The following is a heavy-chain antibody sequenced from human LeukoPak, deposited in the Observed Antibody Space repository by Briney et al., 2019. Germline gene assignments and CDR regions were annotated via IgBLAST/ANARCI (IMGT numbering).Heavy chain of an antibody. V-gene: IGHV3-48*04. CDR1: GFNFNSHS. Sequence: GGSLRLSCIASGFNFNSHSMSWVRQAPGKGLEWVSFISSGSDTIYDADSLKGRFTISRDNAKNSLYLQMDSLSAEDTAVYYCARGYYDILTAYFDYWGQGTLVTVSS. D-gene: IGHD3-9*01. CDR2: ISSGSDTI. CDR3: ARGYYDILTAYFDY. J-gene: IGHJ4*02.